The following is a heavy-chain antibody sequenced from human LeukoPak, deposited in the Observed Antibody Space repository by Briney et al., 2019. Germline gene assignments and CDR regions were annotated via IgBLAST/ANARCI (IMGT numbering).Heavy chain of an antibody. D-gene: IGHD6-13*01. CDR3: ARDDPGAAAGTGFDY. Sequence: GRSLRLSCAASGFTFSSYGMHWVRQAPGKGLEWVAVISYDGSNKYYADSVKGRFTISRDNSKNTLYLQMDSLRAEDTAVYYCARDDPGAAAGTGFDYWGQGTLVTVSS. CDR1: GFTFSSYG. J-gene: IGHJ4*02. V-gene: IGHV3-30*03. CDR2: ISYDGSNK.